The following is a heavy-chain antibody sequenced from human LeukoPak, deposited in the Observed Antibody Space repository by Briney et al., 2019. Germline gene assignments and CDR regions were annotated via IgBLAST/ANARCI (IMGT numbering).Heavy chain of an antibody. D-gene: IGHD3-10*01. J-gene: IGHJ4*02. CDR2: ISGSGGST. V-gene: IGHV3-23*01. CDR3: AKSGDDNDVLLWFGELLYLNRYFDY. CDR1: GFTFSSYA. Sequence: GGSLRLSCAASGFTFSSYAMSWVRQAPGKGLEWVSAISGSGGSTYYADSVKGRFTISRDNSKNTLYLQMNSLRAEDTAVYYCAKSGDDNDVLLWFGELLYLNRYFDYWGQGTLVTVSS.